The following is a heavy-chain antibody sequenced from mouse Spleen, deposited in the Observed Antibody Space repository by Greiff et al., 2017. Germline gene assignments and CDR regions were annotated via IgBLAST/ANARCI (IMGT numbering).Heavy chain of an antibody. CDR2: ISSGGGNT. Sequence: EVMLVESGGGLVKPGGSLKLSCAASGFTFSSYTMSWVRQTPAKRLEWVATISSGGGNTYYPDSVKGRFTISRDNARNTLYLQMSSLRSEDTAMYYCARQIYYGDYGAMDYWGQGTSVTVSS. J-gene: IGHJ4*01. V-gene: IGHV5-9*01. D-gene: IGHD2-13*01. CDR3: ARQIYYGDYGAMDY. CDR1: GFTFSSYT.